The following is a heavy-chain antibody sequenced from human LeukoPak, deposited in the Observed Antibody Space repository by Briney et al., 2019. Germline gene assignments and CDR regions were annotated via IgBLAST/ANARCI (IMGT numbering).Heavy chain of an antibody. CDR3: ARPGDDSSGYSELTGDAFDI. V-gene: IGHV1-8*01. CDR2: MNPNSGNT. D-gene: IGHD3-22*01. J-gene: IGHJ3*02. Sequence: ASVKVSCKASGYTFTSYDINWVRQATGQGLEWTGWMNPNSGNTGYAQKFQGRVTMTRNTSICTDYMELSSLRSEYTAVYYWARPGDDSSGYSELTGDAFDIWGQGTMVTVSS. CDR1: GYTFTSYD.